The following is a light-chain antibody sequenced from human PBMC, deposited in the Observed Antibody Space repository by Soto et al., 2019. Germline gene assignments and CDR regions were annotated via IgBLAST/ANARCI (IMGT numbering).Light chain of an antibody. CDR1: QSVISN. Sequence: EIVLTQSPATLSLSPGERATLSCRASQSVISNLAWYQQKPGQAPRLLIYDASNRATGIPARFSGSGSGTDFTLTISSLEPEDFALYYCQQLSNRPITFGGGTKVEIK. J-gene: IGKJ4*01. V-gene: IGKV3-11*01. CDR3: QQLSNRPIT. CDR2: DAS.